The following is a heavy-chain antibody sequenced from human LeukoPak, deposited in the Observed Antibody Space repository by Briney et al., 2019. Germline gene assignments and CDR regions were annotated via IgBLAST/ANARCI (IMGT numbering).Heavy chain of an antibody. CDR3: AREGGYDFWSAVMDV. V-gene: IGHV3-21*01. J-gene: IGHJ6*02. D-gene: IGHD3-3*01. Sequence: GGSLRLSCAASGFTFSSYSMNWVCQAPGKGLEWVSSISSSSSYIYYADSVKGRFTISRDNAKNSLYLQMNSLRAEDTAVYYCAREGGYDFWSAVMDVWGQGTTVTVSS. CDR1: GFTFSSYS. CDR2: ISSSSSYI.